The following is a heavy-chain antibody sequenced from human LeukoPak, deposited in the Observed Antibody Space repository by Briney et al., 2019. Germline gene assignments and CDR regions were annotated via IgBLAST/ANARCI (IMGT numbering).Heavy chain of an antibody. V-gene: IGHV1-69*13. Sequence: GASVKVSCKASGGTFSSYAISWVRQAPGQGLEWMGGIIPIFGTANYAQKFQGRVTITADESTSTAYMELSSLRSEDTAVYYCARRRYDFWSGSSDYYYYGMGVWGQGTTVTVSS. CDR3: ARRRYDFWSGSSDYYYYGMGV. D-gene: IGHD3-3*01. CDR2: IIPIFGTA. J-gene: IGHJ6*02. CDR1: GGTFSSYA.